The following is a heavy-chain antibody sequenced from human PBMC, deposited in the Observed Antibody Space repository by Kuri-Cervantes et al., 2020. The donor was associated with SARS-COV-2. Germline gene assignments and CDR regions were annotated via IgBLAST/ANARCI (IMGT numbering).Heavy chain of an antibody. D-gene: IGHD3-3*01. CDR1: GFTVTDNY. CDR3: ARDPTYYDFWSGYSRGNWFDP. Sequence: KISCTASGFTVTDNYMSWVRQAPGKGLEWMGGIIPIFGTANYAQKFQGRVTITADESTSTAYMELSSLRSEDTAVYYCARDPTYYDFWSGYSRGNWFDPWGQGTLVTVSS. CDR2: IIPIFGTA. J-gene: IGHJ5*02. V-gene: IGHV1-69*01.